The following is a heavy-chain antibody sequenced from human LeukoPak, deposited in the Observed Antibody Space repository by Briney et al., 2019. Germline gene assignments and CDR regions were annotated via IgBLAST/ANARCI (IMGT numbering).Heavy chain of an antibody. CDR1: GYTFTSYG. CDR3: ARDLYGDYERWGGKFDP. CDR2: ISAYNGNT. Sequence: ASVKVSCKASGYTFTSYGISWVRQAPGQGREWMGWISAYNGNTNHAQKLQGRVTMTTDTSTSTAYMELRSLRSDDTAVYYCARDLYGDYERWGGKFDPWGQGTLVTVSS. D-gene: IGHD4-17*01. V-gene: IGHV1-18*01. J-gene: IGHJ5*02.